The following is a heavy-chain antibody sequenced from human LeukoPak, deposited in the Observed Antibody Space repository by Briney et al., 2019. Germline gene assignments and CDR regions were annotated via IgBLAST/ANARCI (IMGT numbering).Heavy chain of an antibody. CDR2: IYYSGST. J-gene: IGHJ4*02. D-gene: IGHD3-10*01. CDR1: GDSINNYY. CDR3: ARHRGSGSPYFDY. V-gene: IGHV4-59*08. Sequence: IPSETLSLTCTVSGDSINNYYWSWIRQSPGKGLEWIGYIYYSGSTKYNPSLKSRVTISVDTSTNQFSLKLSSVTAADTAVYYCARHRGSGSPYFDYWGQGTLVTVSS.